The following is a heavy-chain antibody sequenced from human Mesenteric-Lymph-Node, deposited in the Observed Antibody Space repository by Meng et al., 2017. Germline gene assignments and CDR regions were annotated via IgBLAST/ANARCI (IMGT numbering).Heavy chain of an antibody. D-gene: IGHD5-18*01. V-gene: IGHV4-4*02. CDR2: IYHSGST. CDR1: GGSISSSNW. CDR3: ARDPPRSTAMITGDY. J-gene: IGHJ4*02. Sequence: VVLGEWGPGLVTPSGTLSLTCDVSGGSISSSNWWSWVRQPPGKGLEWIGEIYHSGSTNYNPSLKSRVTISVDKSKNQFSLKLSSVTAADTAVYYCARDPPRSTAMITGDYWGQGTLVTVSS.